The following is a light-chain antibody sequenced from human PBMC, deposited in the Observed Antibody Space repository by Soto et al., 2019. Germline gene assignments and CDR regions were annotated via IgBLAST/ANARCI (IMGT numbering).Light chain of an antibody. V-gene: IGKV1-39*01. CDR2: AAS. CDR1: QSISSY. J-gene: IGKJ2*01. CDR3: QQSYSTPPDT. Sequence: DLQMTQSPSSLSASVGDRVTITCRASQSISSYLNWYQQKPGKAPKLLIYAASSLQSGVPSRFSGSGSGTDFTLTISSLQPEDFATDYCQQSYSTPPDTFGQGTKLEIK.